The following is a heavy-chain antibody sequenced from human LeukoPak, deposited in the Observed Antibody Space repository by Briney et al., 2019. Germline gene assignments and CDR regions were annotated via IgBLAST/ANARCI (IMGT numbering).Heavy chain of an antibody. V-gene: IGHV3-48*03. Sequence: GSLRLSCAASGFTFSSYEMNWVRQAPGKGLEWVSYISSSGSTIYYADSVKGRFTISRDNAKNSLYLQMNSLRAEDTAVYYCARGDSGSYYFDYWGQGTLVTVSS. J-gene: IGHJ4*02. CDR1: GFTFSSYE. D-gene: IGHD1-26*01. CDR2: ISSSGSTI. CDR3: ARGDSGSYYFDY.